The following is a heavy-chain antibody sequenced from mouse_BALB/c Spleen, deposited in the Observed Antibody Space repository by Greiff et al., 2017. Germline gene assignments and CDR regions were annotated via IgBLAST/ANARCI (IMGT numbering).Heavy chain of an antibody. D-gene: IGHD2-14*01. CDR1: GFTFSSYA. CDR3: ARRYGVDAMDY. CDR2: ISSGGSYT. V-gene: IGHV5-9-4*01. Sequence: EVQLVESGGGLVKPGGSLKLSCAASGFTFSSYAMSWVRQSPEKRLEWVAEISSGGSYTYYPDTVTGRFTISRDNAKNTLYLEMSSLRSEDTAMYYCARRYGVDAMDYWGQGTSVTVSS. J-gene: IGHJ4*01.